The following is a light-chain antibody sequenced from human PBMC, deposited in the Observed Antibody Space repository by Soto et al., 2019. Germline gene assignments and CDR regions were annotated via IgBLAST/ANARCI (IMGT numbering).Light chain of an antibody. CDR3: QHYGTSPGT. Sequence: EIVLTQSPGTLSLSPGERATLSCRASQSVSTNLAWYQQKPGQAPRLLIYGASSRATGIPDSFSGSGSGTDFTLTISRLEPEDFAVYYCQHYGTSPGTFGQGTRLENK. V-gene: IGKV3-20*01. J-gene: IGKJ5*01. CDR1: QSVSTN. CDR2: GAS.